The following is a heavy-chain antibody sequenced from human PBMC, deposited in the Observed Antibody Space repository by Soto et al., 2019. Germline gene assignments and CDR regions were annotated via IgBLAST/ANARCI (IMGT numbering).Heavy chain of an antibody. J-gene: IGHJ6*02. D-gene: IGHD3-22*01. CDR2: INPNSGGT. Sequence: GASVKVSCKASGYTFTGYYMHWVRQAPGQGLEWMGWINPNSGGTNYAQKFQGWVTMTRDTSISTAYMELSRLRSDDTAVYYCARGSDSSGYYYSDYYYGMDVWGQGTTVTVSS. CDR3: ARGSDSSGYYYSDYYYGMDV. V-gene: IGHV1-2*04. CDR1: GYTFTGYY.